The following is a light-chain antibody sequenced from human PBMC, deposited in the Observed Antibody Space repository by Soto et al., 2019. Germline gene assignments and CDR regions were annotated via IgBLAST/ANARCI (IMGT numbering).Light chain of an antibody. CDR3: CSFTSSDTHV. V-gene: IGLV2-14*01. CDR2: DVT. Sequence: QSVLTQPASVSGSPGQSITISCTGTSSDFGGYDFVSWHQQRPGKAPKLMIYDVTNRPSGVSNRFSGSKSGNTASLTISGLQAEDEADYYCCSFTSSDTHVFGTGTKVTAL. J-gene: IGLJ1*01. CDR1: SSDFGGYDF.